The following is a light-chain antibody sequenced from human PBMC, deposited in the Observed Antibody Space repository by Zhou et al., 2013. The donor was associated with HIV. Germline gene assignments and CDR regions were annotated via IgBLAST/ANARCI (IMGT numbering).Light chain of an antibody. CDR1: QSISSN. CDR2: GAS. Sequence: DIVMTQSPATLSVSPGERATLSCRASQSISSNLAWYQQKPGQAPRLLISGASTRATGIPARFSGSGSGTEFTLTISSMQSEDFAVYYCQQYNNWPPMYTFGQGTKLEIK. CDR3: QQYNNWPPMYT. J-gene: IGKJ2*01. V-gene: IGKV3-15*01.